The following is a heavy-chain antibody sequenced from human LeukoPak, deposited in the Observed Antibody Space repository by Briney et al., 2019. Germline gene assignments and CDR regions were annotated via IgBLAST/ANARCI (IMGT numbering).Heavy chain of an antibody. CDR3: VAGNGRDS. CDR1: GFTFSDYY. D-gene: IGHD1-14*01. V-gene: IGHV3-11*06. J-gene: IGHJ5*01. Sequence: PGGSLTLSCAASGFTFSDYYMSWIRQAPGKGLEWVSYISSSSSGYTKYADSVKGRFTISRDNAKNSLYLQMNSLRAEDMAVYYCVAGNGRDSWGQGTLVTVSS. CDR2: ISSSSSGYT.